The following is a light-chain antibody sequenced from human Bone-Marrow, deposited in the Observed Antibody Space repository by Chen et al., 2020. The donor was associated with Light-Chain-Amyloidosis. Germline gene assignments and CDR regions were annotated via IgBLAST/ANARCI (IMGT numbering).Light chain of an antibody. V-gene: IGLV2-14*01. CDR3: SSYTITNTLV. CDR1: SSDVGGDNH. Sequence: QSARTQPASVSGSPGQSPTISGTGTSSDVGGDNHVSWYQQHPDKAPKLMIYEVTNRPPWVPDRFSGSKSDNTASLTISGLHTEDEADYFCSSYTITNTLVFGSGTRVTVL. CDR2: EVT. J-gene: IGLJ1*01.